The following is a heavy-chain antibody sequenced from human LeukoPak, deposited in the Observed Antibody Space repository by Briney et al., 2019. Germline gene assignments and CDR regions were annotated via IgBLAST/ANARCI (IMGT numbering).Heavy chain of an antibody. Sequence: SETLSLTCSVSGGSINDYYWTWMRQPAGKGLKWIGSIYSTGNTDYNPSLKSRVTMSVDTSKSQFSLRLTSVTAADTALYYCARAKCKGTRTHCYGLEKWFDTWGRGTLVSVSS. CDR1: GGSINDYY. D-gene: IGHD1-1*01. CDR2: IYSTGNT. CDR3: ARAKCKGTRTHCYGLEKWFDT. V-gene: IGHV4-4*07. J-gene: IGHJ5*02.